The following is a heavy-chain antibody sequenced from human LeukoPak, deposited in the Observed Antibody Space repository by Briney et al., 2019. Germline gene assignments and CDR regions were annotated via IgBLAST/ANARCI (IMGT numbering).Heavy chain of an antibody. CDR2: IYSGGST. J-gene: IGHJ4*02. Sequence: GGSLRLSCAASGFTVSSNYMSWVRQAPGKGLEWVSVIYSGGSTYYADSVKGRFTISRDNSKNTLYLQMNSLRADDTAVYYCARDNHLTGYDYWGQGTLVTVSS. V-gene: IGHV3-53*01. CDR1: GFTVSSNY. D-gene: IGHD3-9*01. CDR3: ARDNHLTGYDY.